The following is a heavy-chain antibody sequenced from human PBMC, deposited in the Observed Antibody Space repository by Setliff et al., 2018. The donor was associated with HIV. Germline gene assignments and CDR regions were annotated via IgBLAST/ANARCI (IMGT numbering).Heavy chain of an antibody. V-gene: IGHV3-21*01. CDR1: GFPFSTYA. CDR2: ISDSGDNT. Sequence: PGGSLRLSCAASGFPFSTYAMNWVRQAPGKGLEWVSAISDSGDNTYYADSLKGRFIVSRDNAKKSLYLQMNSLRVEDTAVYYCARVQGGGYCSGGSCYPFDYWGQGTLVTVSS. CDR3: ARVQGGGYCSGGSCYPFDY. D-gene: IGHD2-15*01. J-gene: IGHJ4*02.